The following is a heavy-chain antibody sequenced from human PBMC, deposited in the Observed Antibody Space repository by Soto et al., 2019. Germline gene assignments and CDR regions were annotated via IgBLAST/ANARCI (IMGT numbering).Heavy chain of an antibody. V-gene: IGHV4-34*01. Sequence: SETLSLTCAVYGGSFSGYYWSWIRQPPEKGLEWIGEINHSGSTNYNPSLKSRVTISVDTSKNQFSLKLSSVTAADTAVYYCARARFSGSYSHYYYYGMDVWGQGTTVTVSS. J-gene: IGHJ6*02. CDR1: GGSFSGYY. CDR3: ARARFSGSYSHYYYYGMDV. D-gene: IGHD1-26*01. CDR2: INHSGST.